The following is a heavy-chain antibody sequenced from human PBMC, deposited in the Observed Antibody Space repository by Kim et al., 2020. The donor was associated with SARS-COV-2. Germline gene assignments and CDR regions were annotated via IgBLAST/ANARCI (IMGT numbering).Heavy chain of an antibody. D-gene: IGHD2-15*01. Sequence: GESLKISCKGSGYSFTSYWISWVRQMPGKGLEWMGRIDPSDSYTNYSPSFQGHVTISADKSISTAYLQWSSLKASDTTMYYCARPGLILSGGSCSFDPWGQGTLVTVSS. CDR1: GYSFTSYW. J-gene: IGHJ5*02. CDR3: ARPGLILSGGSCSFDP. V-gene: IGHV5-10-1*01. CDR2: IDPSDSYT.